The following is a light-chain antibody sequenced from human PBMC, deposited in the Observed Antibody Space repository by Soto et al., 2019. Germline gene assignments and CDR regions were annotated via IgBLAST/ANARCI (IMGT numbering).Light chain of an antibody. J-gene: IGLJ3*02. CDR1: SSDVGGYNY. CDR2: EVS. CDR3: SSYTRSSTRV. V-gene: IGLV2-14*01. Sequence: QSVLTQPTSVTGSAGQSITISCTGTSSDVGGYNYVSWYQQHPGKAPKLMIYEVSNRPSGVSNRFSGSKSGNTASLTISGLQAEDEADYYCSSYTRSSTRVFGGGTKVTV.